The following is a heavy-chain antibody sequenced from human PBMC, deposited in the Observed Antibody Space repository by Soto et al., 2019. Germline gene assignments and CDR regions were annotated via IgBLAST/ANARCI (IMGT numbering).Heavy chain of an antibody. CDR2: IYPAGIT. V-gene: IGHV3-53*01. D-gene: IGHD3-16*01. CDR3: MRGHYAGPGQ. CDR1: GLTVSGSY. Sequence: PGGSLRLSCVVSGLTVSGSYMSWVRQAPGEGLECVSVIYPAGITYYADSVKGRFTISRDNSKNTLFPQMNSLRDEDTAVYYCMRGHYAGPGQWGQGTLVTVSS. J-gene: IGHJ4*02.